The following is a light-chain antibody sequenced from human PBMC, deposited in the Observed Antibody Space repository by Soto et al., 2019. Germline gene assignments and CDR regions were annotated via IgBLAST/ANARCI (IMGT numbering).Light chain of an antibody. CDR2: AAS. V-gene: IGKV1-9*01. J-gene: IGKJ1*01. Sequence: IQLTQSPSLLSASVADRVTITCLASQGISSYLAWYQQKPGKAPKLLIYAASTLQSGVPSRFSGSGSGTEFTLTISSLQPEDFATYYCQQLNSYPRTFGQGTKGDIK. CDR3: QQLNSYPRT. CDR1: QGISSY.